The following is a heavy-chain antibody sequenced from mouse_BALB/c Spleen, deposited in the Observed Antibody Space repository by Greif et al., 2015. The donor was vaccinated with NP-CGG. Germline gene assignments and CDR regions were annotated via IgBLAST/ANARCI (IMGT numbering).Heavy chain of an antibody. Sequence: VQLQQSGTVLARPGASVKMSCKASGYSFTSYWMHWVKQRPGQGLEWIGAIYPGNSDTSYNQKFKGKAKLTAVTSASTAYMELSSLTNEDSAVYYCTRGDYYGSRSYWYFDVWGAGTTVTVSS. CDR2: IYPGNSDT. V-gene: IGHV1-5*01. CDR1: GYSFTSYW. D-gene: IGHD1-1*01. J-gene: IGHJ1*01. CDR3: TRGDYYGSRSYWYFDV.